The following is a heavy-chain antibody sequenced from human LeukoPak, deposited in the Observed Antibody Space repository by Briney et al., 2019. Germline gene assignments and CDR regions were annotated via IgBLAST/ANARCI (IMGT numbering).Heavy chain of an antibody. J-gene: IGHJ3*01. D-gene: IGHD3-22*01. CDR1: GFTVSSNY. V-gene: IGHV3-53*05. CDR2: IYSGGST. Sequence: GGSLRLSCAASGFTVSSNYMSWVRQAPGKGLEWVSVIYSGGSTYYADSVKGRFTISRDNAKNSLYLQMNSLRAEDTALYYCAKDNGYYYDSSGYYPFWGQGTMVTVSS. CDR3: AKDNGYYYDSSGYYPF.